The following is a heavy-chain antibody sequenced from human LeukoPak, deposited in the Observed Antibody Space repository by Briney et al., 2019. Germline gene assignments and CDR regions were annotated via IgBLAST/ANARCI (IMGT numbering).Heavy chain of an antibody. D-gene: IGHD3-3*01. Sequence: ASVKVSCKASGYTFTNYYMHWVGQAPGQGLEWMGVINPSSLGTTYAQRFQGRVTMTTYTSTSTVYMDLSSLRSEDTAVYYCARALRIETFGVRRYYYHAMNVWGQGTTGTVS. V-gene: IGHV1-46*01. CDR2: INPSSLGT. CDR3: ARALRIETFGVRRYYYHAMNV. CDR1: GYTFTNYY. J-gene: IGHJ6*02.